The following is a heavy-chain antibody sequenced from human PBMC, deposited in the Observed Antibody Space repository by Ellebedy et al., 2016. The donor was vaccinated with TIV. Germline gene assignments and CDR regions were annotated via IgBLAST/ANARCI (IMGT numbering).Heavy chain of an antibody. CDR3: ARATVPYYGMDV. CDR2: INPSGGST. V-gene: IGHV1-46*01. CDR1: GYTFTSYD. D-gene: IGHD3-10*01. Sequence: ASVTVSCKASGYTFTSYDINWVRQATGQGLEWMGIINPSGGSTSYAQKFQGRVTMTRDTSTSTVYMELSSLRSEDTAVYYCARATVPYYGMDVWGQGTTVTVSS. J-gene: IGHJ6*02.